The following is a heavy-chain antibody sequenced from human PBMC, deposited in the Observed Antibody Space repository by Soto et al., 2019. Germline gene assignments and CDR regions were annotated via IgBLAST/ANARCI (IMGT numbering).Heavy chain of an antibody. CDR2: ISGSGGST. Sequence: LILPCAASGFTFSSYAMIWVRQTPWKGLEWVSAISGSGGSTYYADSVKGRFTISRDNSKNTLYLQMNSLRAEDTAVYYCAKEGAMAPIYFDYWGQVTLVVFSS. V-gene: IGHV3-23*01. D-gene: IGHD1-26*01. CDR1: GFTFSSYA. J-gene: IGHJ4*02. CDR3: AKEGAMAPIYFDY.